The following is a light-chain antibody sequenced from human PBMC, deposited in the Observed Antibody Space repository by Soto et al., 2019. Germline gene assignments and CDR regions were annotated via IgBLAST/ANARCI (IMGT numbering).Light chain of an antibody. Sequence: DIPMTQSPSTLSASVGDRVTITCRASQSISTWLAWYQQKPGKAPKLLIYEVSSLESGVPSRFSGSGSGTEFTLTISSLQPDDFATYYCQQYNSYPRTFGQGTKVEIK. CDR2: EVS. CDR1: QSISTW. CDR3: QQYNSYPRT. V-gene: IGKV1-5*03. J-gene: IGKJ1*01.